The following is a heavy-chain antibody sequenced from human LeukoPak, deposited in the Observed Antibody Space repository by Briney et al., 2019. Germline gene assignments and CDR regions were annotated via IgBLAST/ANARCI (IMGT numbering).Heavy chain of an antibody. J-gene: IGHJ4*02. CDR2: INPNGGDT. Sequence: ASVKVSCKASEYTFTGYYMHWVRQAPGQGLEWMGRINPNGGDTNYAQKFRGRVTMTRDTSISTAYMELSRLRSDDTAVYYCARGGPPRMEIVVVVTAFVFDYWGQGTLVTVSS. CDR3: ARGGPPRMEIVVVVTAFVFDY. V-gene: IGHV1-2*06. D-gene: IGHD2-15*01. CDR1: EYTFTGYY.